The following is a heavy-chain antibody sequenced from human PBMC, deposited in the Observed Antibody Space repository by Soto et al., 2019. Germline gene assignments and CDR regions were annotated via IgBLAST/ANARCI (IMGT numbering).Heavy chain of an antibody. J-gene: IGHJ4*02. CDR3: ARGTYHYDNGGHIRRGYFDY. CDR2: ISHSGSA. CDR1: GDSFSGYY. D-gene: IGHD3-22*01. V-gene: IGHV4-34*01. Sequence: SETLSLTCAVYGDSFSGYYWSWVRQPPGEGLEWIGEISHSGSANYSPSHKSRVSLSLDMPKNQFSLKLNSVTAADTAVYYCARGTYHYDNGGHIRRGYFDYWGRGTLVTVSP.